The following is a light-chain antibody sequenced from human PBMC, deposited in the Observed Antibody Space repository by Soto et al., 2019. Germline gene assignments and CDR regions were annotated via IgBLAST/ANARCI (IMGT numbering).Light chain of an antibody. J-gene: IGLJ2*01. CDR3: SSYVGSNHYWI. CDR1: SSDVGGYNY. V-gene: IGLV2-8*01. Sequence: QSVLTQPPSASGSPGQSVTISCTGTSSDVGGYNYVSWYQQHPGKAPKLMIYEVNKRPSGVPDRFSGSKSGNTASLTVSGLQAEDEGDYYCSSYVGSNHYWIFGGGTKVTVL. CDR2: EVN.